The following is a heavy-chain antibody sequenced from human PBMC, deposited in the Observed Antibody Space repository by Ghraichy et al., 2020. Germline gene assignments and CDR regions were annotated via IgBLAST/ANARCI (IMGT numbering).Heavy chain of an antibody. D-gene: IGHD3-16*01. J-gene: IGHJ3*02. CDR3: ASVGGGYDGENVFAFDI. V-gene: IGHV4-39*07. CDR2: IYYSGST. CDR1: GGSISSSSYY. Sequence: SETLSLTCTVSGGSISSSSYYWGWIRQPPGKGLEWIGSIYYSGSTYYNPSLKSRVTISVDTSKNQFSLKLSSVTAADTAVYYCASVGGGYDGENVFAFDIWGQGTMVTVSS.